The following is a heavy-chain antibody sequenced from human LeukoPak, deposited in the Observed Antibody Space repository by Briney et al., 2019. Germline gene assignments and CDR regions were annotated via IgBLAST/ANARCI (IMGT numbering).Heavy chain of an antibody. Sequence: GGSLRLSCAASGFTFSSYAMSWVRQAPGKGPEWVSAISGSGGSTYYADSVKGRFTISRDNSKNTLYLQMNSLRAEDTAVYYCARKWGATTGDYWGQGTLVTVSS. CDR3: ARKWGATTGDY. CDR2: ISGSGGST. J-gene: IGHJ4*02. D-gene: IGHD1-26*01. CDR1: GFTFSSYA. V-gene: IGHV3-23*01.